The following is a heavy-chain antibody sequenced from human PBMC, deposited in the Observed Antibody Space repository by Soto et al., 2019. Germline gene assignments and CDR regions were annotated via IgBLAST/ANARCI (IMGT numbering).Heavy chain of an antibody. CDR2: INAGNGNT. CDR3: ARARSYYDSSGYAVGAFDI. Sequence: QVQLVQSGAEVKKPGAPVKVSCKASGYTFTSYAMHWVRQAPGQRLEWMGWINAGNGNTKYSQKFQGRVTITRDTSASTAYMELSSLRSEDTAVYYCARARSYYDSSGYAVGAFDIWGQGTMVTVSS. D-gene: IGHD3-22*01. J-gene: IGHJ3*02. CDR1: GYTFTSYA. V-gene: IGHV1-3*01.